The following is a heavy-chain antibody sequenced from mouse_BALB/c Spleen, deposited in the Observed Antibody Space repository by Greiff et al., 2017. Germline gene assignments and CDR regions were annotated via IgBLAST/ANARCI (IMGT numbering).Heavy chain of an antibody. V-gene: IGHV5-6-5*01. J-gene: IGHJ2*01. CDR2: ISSGGST. D-gene: IGHD1-1*01. CDR1: GFTFSSYA. Sequence: EAKLVESGGGLVKPGGSLKLSCAASGFTFSSYAMSWVRQTPEKRLEWVASISSGGSTYYPDSVKGRFTISRDNARNILYLQMSSLRSEDTAMYYCARDRYYGLDYWGQGTTLTVSS. CDR3: ARDRYYGLDY.